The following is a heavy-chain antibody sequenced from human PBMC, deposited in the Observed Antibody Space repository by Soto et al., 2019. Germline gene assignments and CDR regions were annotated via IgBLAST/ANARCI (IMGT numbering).Heavy chain of an antibody. CDR2: ISDSGRT. CDR1: GGSISSSY. Sequence: QVQLQESGPGLVKPSETLSLTCTVSGGSISSSYWSWIRQPPGKGLEWIGHISDSGRTNYNPSLKSSGTISLDTSKSQLSRKLSSVPAADTAVYYCARVRDCSGGTCYSGWFDPWGQGTLVTVSS. D-gene: IGHD2-15*01. CDR3: ARVRDCSGGTCYSGWFDP. V-gene: IGHV4-59*01. J-gene: IGHJ5*02.